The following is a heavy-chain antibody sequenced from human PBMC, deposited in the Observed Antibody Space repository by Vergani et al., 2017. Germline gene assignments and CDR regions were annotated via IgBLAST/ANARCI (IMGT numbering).Heavy chain of an antibody. J-gene: IGHJ5*01. Sequence: EVQLLESGGSLKQPGGSVRLSCAASGFTFSTYAMHWVRQAPGKGLEWVSALTGGGGSTYYADSFKGRFIISRDNSRDTLYLQMNSLRPEDTATYYCVKDAGSYENCFDSWGQGTLVAFSS. CDR3: VKDAGSYENCFDS. CDR2: LTGGGGST. V-gene: IGHV3-23*01. D-gene: IGHD1-26*01. CDR1: GFTFSTYA.